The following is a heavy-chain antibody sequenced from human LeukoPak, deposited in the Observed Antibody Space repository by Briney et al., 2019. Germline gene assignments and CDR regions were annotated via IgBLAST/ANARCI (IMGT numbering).Heavy chain of an antibody. CDR1: GFTFSSYW. CDR2: IKPDGSET. J-gene: IGHJ4*02. CDR3: ARGHYYYDSSAYYDY. V-gene: IGHV3-7*04. Sequence: GGSLRLSCAASGFTFSSYWMSWVRQAPGKGLEWVANIKPDGSETSYVDSVKGRFTISRDNAKNSLYLQLNSLRAEDTAVYYCARGHYYYDSSAYYDYWGQGTLVTVSS. D-gene: IGHD3-22*01.